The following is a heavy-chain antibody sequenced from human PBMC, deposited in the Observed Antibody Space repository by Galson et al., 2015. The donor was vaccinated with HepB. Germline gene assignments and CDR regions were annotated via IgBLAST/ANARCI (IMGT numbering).Heavy chain of an antibody. J-gene: IGHJ6*02. CDR1: GFPFSDYA. CDR3: ARESPRRGGICEGAFCKGVDV. V-gene: IGHV3-33*08. CDR2: IWFDGSEM. D-gene: IGHD2-15*01. Sequence: SLRLSCAASGFPFSDYAMHWVRQAPGKGLEWVAVIWFDGSEMYYGDFVKGRSTISRDNSKKTLYLQVNSLRAEDTAVYYCARESPRRGGICEGAFCKGVDVWGQGTTVTLSS.